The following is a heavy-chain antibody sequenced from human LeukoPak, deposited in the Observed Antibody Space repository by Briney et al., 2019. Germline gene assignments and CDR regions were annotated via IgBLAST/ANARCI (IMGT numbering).Heavy chain of an antibody. Sequence: SGGSLRLSCAASGFTFSSYGMHWVRQAPGKGLEWVAVISYDGSNKYYADSVKGRFTISRDNSKNTLYLQMNSLRAEDTAVYYCANSGYREAFDIWGQGTMVTVSS. J-gene: IGHJ3*02. D-gene: IGHD5-12*01. CDR2: ISYDGSNK. CDR3: ANSGYREAFDI. V-gene: IGHV3-30*18. CDR1: GFTFSSYG.